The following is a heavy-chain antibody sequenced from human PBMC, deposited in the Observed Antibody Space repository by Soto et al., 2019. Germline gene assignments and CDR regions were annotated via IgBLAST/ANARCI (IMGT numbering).Heavy chain of an antibody. CDR3: AREHRYYDFWSGYSRHDAFDI. V-gene: IGHV3-48*01. D-gene: IGHD3-3*01. Sequence: GGSLRLSCAASGFTFSRYAMSWVRQAPGKGLEWVSAISSSSSTIYYADSVKGRFTISRDNAKNSLYLQMNSLRAEDTAVYYCAREHRYYDFWSGYSRHDAFDIWGQGTMVTVSS. J-gene: IGHJ3*02. CDR2: ISSSSSTI. CDR1: GFTFSRYA.